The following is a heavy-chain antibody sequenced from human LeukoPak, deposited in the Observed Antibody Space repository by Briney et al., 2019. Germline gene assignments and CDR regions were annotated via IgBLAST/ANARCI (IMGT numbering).Heavy chain of an antibody. CDR2: ISYDGSNK. J-gene: IGHJ6*02. D-gene: IGHD3-10*01. CDR3: AKYIGRYGSGSYHGMDV. V-gene: IGHV3-30-3*02. CDR1: GFTFSSYA. Sequence: PGRSLRLSCAASGFTFSSYAMHWVRQAPGKGLEWVAVISYDGSNKYYADSVKGRFTISRDNSKNTLYLQMNSLRAEDTAVYYCAKYIGRYGSGSYHGMDVWGQGTTVTVSS.